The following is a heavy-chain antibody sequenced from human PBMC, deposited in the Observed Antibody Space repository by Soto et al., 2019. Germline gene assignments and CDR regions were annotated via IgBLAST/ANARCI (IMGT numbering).Heavy chain of an antibody. CDR3: ARGRALLRITFGRGNYYAIHV. V-gene: IGHV4-34*01. J-gene: IGHJ6*02. Sequence: AALPLTCAVDGGSFSGYYWSWMRQPPGKGLEWRGEIIHSGGTNYNPSLKRRVTITVDTSKNQFSLKLSWVTAADTAVYYCARGRALLRITFGRGNYYAIHVWGQET. CDR2: IIHSGGT. D-gene: IGHD3-16*01. CDR1: GGSFSGYY.